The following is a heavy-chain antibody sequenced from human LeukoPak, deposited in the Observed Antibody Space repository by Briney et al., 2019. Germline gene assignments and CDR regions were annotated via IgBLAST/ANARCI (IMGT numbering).Heavy chain of an antibody. CDR1: GGSISSYY. Sequence: SETLSLTCTVSGGSISSYYWSWIRQPPGKGLEWIGYIYYSGSTNYNPSLKSRVTISVDTSKNQFSLKLSSVTAADTAVHYCARNYDSHFDIWGQGTMVTVSS. V-gene: IGHV4-59*01. CDR3: ARNYDSHFDI. J-gene: IGHJ3*02. D-gene: IGHD3-22*01. CDR2: IYYSGST.